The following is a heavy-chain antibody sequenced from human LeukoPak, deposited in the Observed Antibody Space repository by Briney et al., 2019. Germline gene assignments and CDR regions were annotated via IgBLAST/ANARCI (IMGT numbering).Heavy chain of an antibody. Sequence: SVKVSCKASGGTFSSYAISWVRQAPGQGLEWMGRIIPILGIANYAQKFQGRVTITADKSTSTAYMELSSLRSEDTAVYYCAREGMGVAAVKKNWFDPWGQGTLVTVSS. CDR1: GGTFSSYA. J-gene: IGHJ5*02. CDR2: IIPILGIA. V-gene: IGHV1-69*04. D-gene: IGHD2-15*01. CDR3: AREGMGVAAVKKNWFDP.